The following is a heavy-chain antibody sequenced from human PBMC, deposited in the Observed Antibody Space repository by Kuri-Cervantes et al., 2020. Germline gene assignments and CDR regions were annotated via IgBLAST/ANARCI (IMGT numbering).Heavy chain of an antibody. CDR3: ARGWQQLVDSSYYYYYGMDV. D-gene: IGHD6-13*01. Sequence: SETLSLTCTVSGGSISSSSYYWGWIRQPPGKGLEWIGSIYYSGSTYYNPSLKSRVTISVDKSKNQFSLKLSSVTAADTAVYYCARGWQQLVDSSYYYYYGMDVWGQGTTVTVSS. V-gene: IGHV4-39*07. CDR1: GGSISSSSYY. J-gene: IGHJ6*02. CDR2: IYYSGST.